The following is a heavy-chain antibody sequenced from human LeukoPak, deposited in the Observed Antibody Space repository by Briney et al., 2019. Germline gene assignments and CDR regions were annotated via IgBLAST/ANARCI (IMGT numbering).Heavy chain of an antibody. CDR1: GGSISSYY. V-gene: IGHV4-59*01. CDR2: IYYSGST. J-gene: IGHJ4*02. Sequence: SETLSLTCTVSGGSISSYYWGWIRQPPGKGLEWIGYIYYSGSTNYNPSLKSRVTISVDTSKNQFSLKLSSVTAADTAVYYCARWHDFWSGYYDYWGQGTLVTVSS. D-gene: IGHD3-3*01. CDR3: ARWHDFWSGYYDY.